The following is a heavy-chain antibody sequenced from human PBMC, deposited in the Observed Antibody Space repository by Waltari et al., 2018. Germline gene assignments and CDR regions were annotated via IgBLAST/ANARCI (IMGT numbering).Heavy chain of an antibody. V-gene: IGHV1-69*12. J-gene: IGHJ4*02. CDR2: VIPIFGTA. Sequence: QVQLVQSGAEVKKPGSSVKVSCKASGGTFSSYAISWVRQAPGLGLEGMGGVIPIFGTANYAQKFQGRVTITADESTSTAYMELSSLRSEDRAVYYCARAREQRVGAHFDYWGQGTLVTVSS. CDR1: GGTFSSYA. CDR3: ARAREQRVGAHFDY. D-gene: IGHD1-26*01.